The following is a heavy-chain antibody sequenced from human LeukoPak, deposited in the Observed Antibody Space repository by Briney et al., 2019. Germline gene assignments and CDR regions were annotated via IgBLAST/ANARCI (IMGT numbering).Heavy chain of an antibody. CDR2: IHHSGSS. CDR1: ADSLSSGGRY. Sequence: SETLSLTCTVSADSLSSGGRYWAWIRQLPGKGLESIGFIHHSGSSRHNPSLKDRVAISVDASRKQFALRLSSVTAADTAIYYCARGGNRFGGFYFDYWGQGIQVTVSS. V-gene: IGHV4-31*03. CDR3: ARGGNRFGGFYFDY. J-gene: IGHJ4*02. D-gene: IGHD3-10*01.